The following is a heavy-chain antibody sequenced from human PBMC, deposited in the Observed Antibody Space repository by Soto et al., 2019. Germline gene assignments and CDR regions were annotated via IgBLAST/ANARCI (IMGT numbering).Heavy chain of an antibody. CDR3: STRAPEGFDP. J-gene: IGHJ5*02. CDR2: INHSGNT. V-gene: IGHV4-39*01. Sequence: SETLSLTCAVSGGSIGTSAYYWGWIRQAPGKGLEWIGSINHSGNTYLSPSLKDRVTMSVDTSKNSFSLKLRSATAADTGLYYCSTRAPEGFDPWGQGTLLTVSS. CDR1: GGSIGTSAYY.